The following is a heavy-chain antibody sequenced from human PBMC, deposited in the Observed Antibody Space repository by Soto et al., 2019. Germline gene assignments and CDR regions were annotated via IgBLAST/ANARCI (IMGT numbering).Heavy chain of an antibody. J-gene: IGHJ4*02. CDR3: AKRPACIITFEY. CDR1: GFTFSSYA. Sequence: GGSLRLSCAASGFTFSSYAMSWVRQAPGKGLEWASAISGSGGSTYYADSVKGRFTISRDNSKNTLYLQINSLRDDDSAVYYCAKRPACIITFEYWGQGTPVTVSS. CDR2: ISGSGGST. D-gene: IGHD2-2*01. V-gene: IGHV3-23*01.